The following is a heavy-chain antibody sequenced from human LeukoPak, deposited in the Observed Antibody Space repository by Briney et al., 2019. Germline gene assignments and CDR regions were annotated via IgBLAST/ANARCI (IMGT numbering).Heavy chain of an antibody. Sequence: PSETLSLTCAVYGGSFRGYYWSWIRQPPGKGLEWIGEINHSGSTNYNPSLKSRVTISVDTSKNQFSLKLSSVTAADTAVYYCARGLAARGWADYWGQGTLVTVSS. D-gene: IGHD6-6*01. CDR1: GGSFRGYY. CDR2: INHSGST. CDR3: ARGLAARGWADY. J-gene: IGHJ4*02. V-gene: IGHV4-34*01.